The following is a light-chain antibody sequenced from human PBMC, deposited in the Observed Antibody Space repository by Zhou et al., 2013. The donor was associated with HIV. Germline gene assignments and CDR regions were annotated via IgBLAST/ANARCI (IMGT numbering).Light chain of an antibody. CDR3: QQYGSSPLT. V-gene: IGKV3-20*01. CDR1: ESIRNNF. Sequence: DIVLTQSPGTLSLSPGESATLSCRASESIRNNFLAWYKQKGGQPPSLLISVASSRATGVPDRFRGSGIGTDFTLTISRLEPEDFAVYYCQQYGSSPLTFGGGTKVEIK. J-gene: IGKJ4*01. CDR2: VAS.